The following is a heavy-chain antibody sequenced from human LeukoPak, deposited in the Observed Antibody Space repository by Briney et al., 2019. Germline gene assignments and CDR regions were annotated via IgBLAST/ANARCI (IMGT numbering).Heavy chain of an antibody. CDR3: ATSRSDGYSSGWFDY. D-gene: IGHD6-19*01. J-gene: IGHJ5*01. CDR2: FDPEDGET. V-gene: IGHV1-24*01. CDR1: GYTLTELS. Sequence: ASVKASCKVSGYTLTELSMHWVRQAPGKGLEWMGGFDPEDGETIYAQKFQSRVTMTEDTSTDTAYMELSSLRSEDTAVYYCATSRSDGYSSGWFDYWGQGTLVTVSS.